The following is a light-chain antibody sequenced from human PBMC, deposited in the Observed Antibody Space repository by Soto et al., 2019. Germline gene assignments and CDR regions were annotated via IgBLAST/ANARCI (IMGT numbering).Light chain of an antibody. CDR3: QQSYSTPYT. CDR2: AAS. J-gene: IGKJ2*01. Sequence: DLQMTQSPSSLSASVGDRVTITCRASQSISSYLNWYQQKPGKAPKLLIYAASSLQSGVPSRFSGSGSGTYFTLTISSLEPEDFATYFGQQSYSTPYTFGPGTKLEIK. V-gene: IGKV1-39*01. CDR1: QSISSY.